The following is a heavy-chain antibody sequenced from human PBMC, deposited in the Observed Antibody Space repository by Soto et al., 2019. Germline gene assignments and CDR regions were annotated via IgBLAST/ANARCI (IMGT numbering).Heavy chain of an antibody. J-gene: IGHJ4*02. CDR3: AKDRAGGSGSYSFDY. V-gene: IGHV3-23*01. CDR2: ISGSGVTT. CDR1: GFTFTGYA. D-gene: IGHD3-10*01. Sequence: EVQLLESGGDFVQPGGSLKLSCAASGFTFTGYAMTWVRRAPGKGLQWVSCISGSGVTTTYADSVKGRFTISRDNSKSTLYLQMSSLRAEDTAIYYCAKDRAGGSGSYSFDYWGQGTLVTVSS.